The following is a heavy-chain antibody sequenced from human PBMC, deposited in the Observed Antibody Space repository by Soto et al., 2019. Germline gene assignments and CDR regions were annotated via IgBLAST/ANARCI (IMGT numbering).Heavy chain of an antibody. D-gene: IGHD1-26*01. CDR3: VRQGIGALHGLVDV. CDR1: GGSISSYY. CDR2: IYYSGGT. Sequence: SETLSLTCTVSGGSISSYYWSWIRQPPGKGLEWIGYIYYSGGTSYNPALKSRVTISADTSTKQFSLRLSSVTAADTAVYYCVRQGIGALHGLVDVWGQGTTVTVSS. J-gene: IGHJ6*02. V-gene: IGHV4-59*08.